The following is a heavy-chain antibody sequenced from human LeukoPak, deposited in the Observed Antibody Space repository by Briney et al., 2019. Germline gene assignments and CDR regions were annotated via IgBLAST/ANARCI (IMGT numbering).Heavy chain of an antibody. CDR3: AKVQWLVRGGLDAFDI. V-gene: IGHV3-23*01. J-gene: IGHJ3*02. CDR2: ISGSGGST. CDR1: GFTFSSYA. Sequence: GGSLRLSCAASGFTFSSYAMSWVRQAPGKGLEWVSAISGSGGSTYYADSVKGRFTISRDNSKNTLYLQMNGLRAEGTAVYYCAKVQWLVRGGLDAFDIWGQGTMVTVSS. D-gene: IGHD6-19*01.